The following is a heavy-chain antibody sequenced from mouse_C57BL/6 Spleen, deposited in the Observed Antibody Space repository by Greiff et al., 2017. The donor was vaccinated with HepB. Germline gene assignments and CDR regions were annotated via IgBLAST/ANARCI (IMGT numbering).Heavy chain of an antibody. V-gene: IGHV1-18*01. J-gene: IGHJ3*01. CDR3: ATGLRRTVWFAY. D-gene: IGHD2-2*01. CDR2: INPNNGGT. CDR1: GYTFTDYN. Sequence: EVQLQQSGPELVKPGASVKIPCKASGYTFTDYNMDWVKQSHGKSLEWIGDINPNNGGTIYNQKFKGKATLTVDKSSSTAYMELRSLTSEDTAVYYCATGLRRTVWFAYWGQGTLVTVSA.